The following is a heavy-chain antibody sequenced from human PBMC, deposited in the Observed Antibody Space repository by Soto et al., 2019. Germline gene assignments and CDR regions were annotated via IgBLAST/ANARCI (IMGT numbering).Heavy chain of an antibody. CDR2: IYYSKST. CDR3: ARSVFP. Sequence: PSETLSLTCTVSGGSIIRGGYYWSWIRQHPGKGLEWIGYIYYSKSTYYNPSLKSRVTISLDTSKNQFSLKLTSVTAADTAVYYCARSVFPWGQGTLVTVSS. J-gene: IGHJ5*02. CDR1: GGSIIRGGYY. V-gene: IGHV4-31*03.